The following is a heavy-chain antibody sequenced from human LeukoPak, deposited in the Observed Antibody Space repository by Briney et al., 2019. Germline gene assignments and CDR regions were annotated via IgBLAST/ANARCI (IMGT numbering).Heavy chain of an antibody. CDR1: GDSISGYS. D-gene: IGHD3-10*01. CDR2: IHYSGTT. Sequence: SETLSLTCTVSGDSISGYSWSWLRQPPGKGLQCLGYIHYSGTTNYNPSLRSRVTQSLDTSKKHSSLKIRSPTGAGTALMSRSRHVRPLDSMVLGLINYWGQGTLVTVSS. V-gene: IGHV4-59*08. CDR3: SRHVRPLDSMVLGLINY. J-gene: IGHJ4*02.